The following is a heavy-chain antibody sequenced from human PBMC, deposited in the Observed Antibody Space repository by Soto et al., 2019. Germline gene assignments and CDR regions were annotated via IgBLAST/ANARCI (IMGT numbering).Heavy chain of an antibody. CDR2: IYYSGNT. D-gene: IGHD2-15*01. V-gene: IGHV4-59*01. CDR1: RDSRSRYY. CDR3: ARVRDCSGGTCYSWWIDP. J-gene: IGHJ5*02. Sequence: SETLYLTSAVPRDSRSRYYWSWIGQRPGKGLEWIGHIYYSGNTNYNPPLKSRVTISVDTSKNQLSLKLSSVTAADTAVYYCARVRDCSGGTCYSWWIDPWGQGTLVTVSS.